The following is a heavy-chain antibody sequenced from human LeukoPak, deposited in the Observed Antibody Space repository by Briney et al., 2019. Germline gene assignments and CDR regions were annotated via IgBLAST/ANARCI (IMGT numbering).Heavy chain of an antibody. J-gene: IGHJ4*02. V-gene: IGHV3-33*08. CDR1: GFPFSIYG. Sequence: GRSLRLSCAASGFPFSIYGMHWVRQAPGKGLEWVAVVWSDGRNKYYADSVKGRFTISRDNSKNSLYLQMNSLRDEDTAVYYCARAGYYDTSGYYPYWGQGTLVTVSS. CDR2: VWSDGRNK. D-gene: IGHD3-22*01. CDR3: ARAGYYDTSGYYPY.